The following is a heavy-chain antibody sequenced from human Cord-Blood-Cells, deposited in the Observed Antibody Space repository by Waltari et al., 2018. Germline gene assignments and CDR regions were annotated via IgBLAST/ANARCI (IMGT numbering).Heavy chain of an antibody. CDR3: AGERGGIYLGSSGWLEHDAFDI. CDR1: GYTFTGYY. CDR2: INTDSGGT. J-gene: IGHJ3*02. D-gene: IGHD3-22*01. V-gene: IGHV1-2*02. Sequence: QVQLVQSGAEVKKPGASVKVSCKASGYTFTGYYMHWVRQAPGQGLEWMGWINTDSGGTKYEQKFQGRVTMTKNTSISAAYMELSRLRSDDTDVYYCAGERGGIYLGSSGWLEHDAFDIWGQGTMVTVSS.